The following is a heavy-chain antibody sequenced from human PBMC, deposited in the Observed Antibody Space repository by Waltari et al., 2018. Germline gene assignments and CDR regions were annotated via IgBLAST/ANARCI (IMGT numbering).Heavy chain of an antibody. CDR1: GFTVSSTY. Sequence: EVQLVESGGGLVQPGGSLRLSCAASGFTVSSTYMSWVRQAPGKGLEWVSVIYSGGSTYYADSVKGRFTISRDNSKNTLYLQMNSLRAEDTAVYYCAKYCGGDCPFSPWGQGTLVTVSS. V-gene: IGHV3-66*02. CDR3: AKYCGGDCPFSP. D-gene: IGHD2-21*02. CDR2: IYSGGST. J-gene: IGHJ5*02.